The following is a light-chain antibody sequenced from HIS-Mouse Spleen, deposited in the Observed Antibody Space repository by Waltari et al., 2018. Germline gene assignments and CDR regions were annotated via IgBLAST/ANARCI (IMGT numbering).Light chain of an antibody. Sequence: SSELTQDPAVSVALGQTVRITCQGDSLRSSYASRYQQKPGQAPVLVIYGKNNRPSGIPERFSGSSSGNTASLTITWAQAEDESDYYCNSRDSSGNHVVFGGGTKLTVL. CDR1: SLRSSY. CDR3: NSRDSSGNHVV. V-gene: IGLV3-19*01. CDR2: GKN. J-gene: IGLJ2*01.